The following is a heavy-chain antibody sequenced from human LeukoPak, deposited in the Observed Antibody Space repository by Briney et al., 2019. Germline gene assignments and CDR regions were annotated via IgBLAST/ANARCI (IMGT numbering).Heavy chain of an antibody. CDR1: GYTFTNYG. V-gene: IGHV1-18*01. CDR3: ARGPHERSGYPDD. Sequence: ASVKVSCKASGYTFTNYGIIWVRQAPGKGLEGMGWIRTDNGNTNYAQKFQGRVTMTTDTSTSTAYMELRSLRSDDTAVYYCARGPHERSGYPDDWGQGTLVTVSS. D-gene: IGHD3-22*01. CDR2: IRTDNGNT. J-gene: IGHJ4*02.